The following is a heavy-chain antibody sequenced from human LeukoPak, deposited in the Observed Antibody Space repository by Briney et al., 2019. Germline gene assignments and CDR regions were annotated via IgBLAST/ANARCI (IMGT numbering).Heavy chain of an antibody. Sequence: GGSLRLSCAASGFTFSDYAMSWVRQASEKGLEWVSAISGSGDATKYADSVKGRFTISRDKSKNTLYLQMNSLRAEDTAVYYCARDVPWFGELTDYWGQGTLVTVSS. CDR1: GFTFSDYA. J-gene: IGHJ4*02. V-gene: IGHV3-23*01. CDR2: ISGSGDAT. D-gene: IGHD3-10*01. CDR3: ARDVPWFGELTDY.